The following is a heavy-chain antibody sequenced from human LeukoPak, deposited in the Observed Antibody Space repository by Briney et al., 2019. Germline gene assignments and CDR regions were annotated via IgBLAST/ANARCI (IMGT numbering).Heavy chain of an antibody. D-gene: IGHD2-15*01. CDR1: GFIVTNNY. CDR3: ATLYGGQRADGY. CDR2: IYGGDTT. J-gene: IGHJ4*02. V-gene: IGHV3-53*01. Sequence: GGSLRLSCAASGFIVTNNYMSWVRQAPGKGLEWVSAIYGGDTTEYADSVKGRFIISRDISKNTLYLQMNTVRTEDTAVYYCATLYGGQRADGYWGQGTLVIVPS.